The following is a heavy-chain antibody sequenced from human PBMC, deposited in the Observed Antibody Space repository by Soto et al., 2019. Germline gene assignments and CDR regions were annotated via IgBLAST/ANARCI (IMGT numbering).Heavy chain of an antibody. Sequence: GSLRLSCAASGFTFSNSPMYWVRQAPGKGLEWVAFISSDGSSKYYANFVKGRFTISRDNSKNTLYLQMNSLRTDDTAVYYCASRRGDGYFDCWGQGTLVTVSS. CDR2: ISSDGSSK. CDR1: GFTFSNSP. V-gene: IGHV3-30-3*01. J-gene: IGHJ4*02. D-gene: IGHD2-21*01. CDR3: ASRRGDGYFDC.